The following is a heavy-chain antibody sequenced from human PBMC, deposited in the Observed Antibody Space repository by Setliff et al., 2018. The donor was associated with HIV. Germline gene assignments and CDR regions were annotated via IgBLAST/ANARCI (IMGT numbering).Heavy chain of an antibody. CDR1: GGIISSDSFF. CDR3: ARTYSSSWYSSHLWVDY. D-gene: IGHD6-13*01. CDR2: ISATGST. J-gene: IGHJ4*02. V-gene: IGHV4-61*09. Sequence: SETLSLTCTVSGGIISSDSFFWSWIRQPAGKGLEWIGHISATGSTNYNPSLKSRVTMSLDTSKNQFSLNLNSVTAADAAVYYCARTYSSSWYSSHLWVDYWGQGTLVTVSS.